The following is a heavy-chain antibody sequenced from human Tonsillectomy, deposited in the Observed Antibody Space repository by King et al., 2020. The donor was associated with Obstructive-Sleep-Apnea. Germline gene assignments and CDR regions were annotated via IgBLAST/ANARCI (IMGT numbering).Heavy chain of an antibody. D-gene: IGHD3-22*01. J-gene: IGHJ4*02. CDR3: ASNYFDSSGYYKGDN. CDR1: GGSISSGDYY. Sequence: QLQESGPGLVKPSQTLSLTCSVSGGSISSGDYYWKWVRQPPGKGLEWIGYIYYSGNTYYNPSLKSRVTISVDTSKNQFSLELSSVTAADTAVYYCASNYFDSSGYYKGDNWGQGTLVTVSS. CDR2: IYYSGNT. V-gene: IGHV4-30-4*01.